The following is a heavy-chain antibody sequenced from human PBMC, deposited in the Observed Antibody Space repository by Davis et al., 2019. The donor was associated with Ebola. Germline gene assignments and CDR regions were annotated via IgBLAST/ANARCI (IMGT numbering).Heavy chain of an antibody. Sequence: PGGSLRLSFSPSSFSFITYAMHWVRQAPGKGLEWVAVISYDGSNKYYADSVKGRFTISRDNSKNTLYLQMNSLRAEDTAVYYCARVPRDSYGYYYYYGMDVWGKGTKV. V-gene: IGHV3-30-3*01. CDR1: SFSFITYA. CDR2: ISYDGSNK. D-gene: IGHD3-16*01. J-gene: IGHJ6*04. CDR3: ARVPRDSYGYYYYYGMDV.